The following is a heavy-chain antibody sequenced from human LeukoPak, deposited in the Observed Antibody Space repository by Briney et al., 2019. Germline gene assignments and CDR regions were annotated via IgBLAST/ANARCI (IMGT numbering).Heavy chain of an antibody. CDR2: IYTSGST. D-gene: IGHD3-10*01. J-gene: IGHJ2*01. CDR1: GGSISSYN. CDR3: ARSEIGSGSYYNHGYWYFDL. V-gene: IGHV4-4*07. Sequence: PSETLSLTCTVSGGSISSYNWSWIRQPAGKGLEWIGRIYTSGSTNYNPSLKSRVTMSVDTSKNQFSLKLSSVTAADTAVYYCARSEIGSGSYYNHGYWYFDLWGRGTLVTVSS.